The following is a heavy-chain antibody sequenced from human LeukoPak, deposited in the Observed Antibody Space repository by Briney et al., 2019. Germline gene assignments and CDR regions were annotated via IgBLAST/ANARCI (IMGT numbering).Heavy chain of an antibody. CDR2: INHSGST. CDR3: ALTYYYDSRHAFDI. CDR1: GGSFSGYY. D-gene: IGHD3-22*01. J-gene: IGHJ3*02. V-gene: IGHV4-34*01. Sequence: PSETLSLTCAVYGGSFSGYYWSWIRQPPGKGLEWIGEINHSGSTNYNPSLKSRATISVDTSKNQFSLKLSSVTAADTAVYYCALTYYYDSRHAFDIWGQGTMVTVSS.